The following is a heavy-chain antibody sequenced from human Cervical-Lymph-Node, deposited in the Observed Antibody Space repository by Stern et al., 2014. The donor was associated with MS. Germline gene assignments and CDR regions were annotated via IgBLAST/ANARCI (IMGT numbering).Heavy chain of an antibody. Sequence: QVQLVQSGGGLVKPGGSLRLSCAASGFTFSDFSMSWIRQAPGGGLECISDISTSGAPTYNADSVKGRFTISRDNAKKSLYLQMNSLRAEDTAVYYCAREISGTYAVDFWGQGTLVTVSS. CDR2: ISTSGAPT. D-gene: IGHD1-26*01. V-gene: IGHV3-11*01. CDR3: AREISGTYAVDF. CDR1: GFTFSDFS. J-gene: IGHJ4*02.